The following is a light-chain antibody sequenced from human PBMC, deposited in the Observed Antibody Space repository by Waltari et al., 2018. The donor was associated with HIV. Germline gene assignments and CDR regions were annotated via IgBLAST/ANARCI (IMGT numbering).Light chain of an antibody. CDR2: DVS. J-gene: IGLJ2*01. CDR1: TSDIGPSHS. CDR3: SSYTTTFI. Sequence: GSPGQSITISCAGPTSDIGPSHSVSWYQQHTDRAPKLIIYDVSYRPSGVDSRFSGSKSGNTASLTISDLRSDDEAVYYCSSYTTTFIFGAGTKVDVL. V-gene: IGLV2-14*03.